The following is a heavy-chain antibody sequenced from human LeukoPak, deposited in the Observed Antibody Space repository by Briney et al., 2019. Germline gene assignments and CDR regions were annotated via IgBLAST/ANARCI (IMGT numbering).Heavy chain of an antibody. D-gene: IGHD2-8*01. Sequence: PGGSLRLSCAASRFTFSSYAMSWVRQAPGRGLEWVSTISGSGGSTSYADSVKGRFTISRDNSKNTLYLQMNSLRAEDTAIYHCAKAGACTNGVCYYNYYMDVWGKGTTVTVSS. V-gene: IGHV3-23*01. CDR1: RFTFSSYA. CDR3: AKAGACTNGVCYYNYYMDV. CDR2: ISGSGGST. J-gene: IGHJ6*03.